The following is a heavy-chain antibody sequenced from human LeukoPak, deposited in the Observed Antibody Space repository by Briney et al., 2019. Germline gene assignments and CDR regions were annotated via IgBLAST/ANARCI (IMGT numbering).Heavy chain of an antibody. CDR3: ARDRNIVVVTARPGYYYYGMDV. CDR1: GYTFTSYG. Sequence: ASVKVSWKASGYTFTSYGISWVRQAPGQGLEWMGWISAYNGNTNYAQKLQGRVTMTTDTSTSTAYMELRSLRSDDTAVYYCARDRNIVVVTARPGYYYYGMDVWGQGTTVTVSS. J-gene: IGHJ6*02. CDR2: ISAYNGNT. V-gene: IGHV1-18*01. D-gene: IGHD2-21*02.